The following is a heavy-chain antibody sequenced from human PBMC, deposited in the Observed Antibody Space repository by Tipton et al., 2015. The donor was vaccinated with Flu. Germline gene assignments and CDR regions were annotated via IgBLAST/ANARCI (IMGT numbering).Heavy chain of an antibody. V-gene: IGHV3-49*03. CDR1: GFTFGDYS. CDR2: IRSQAYGGTT. Sequence: SLRLSCTASGFTFGDYSMSWFRRAPGKGLEWVGFIRSQAYGGTTEYAASVKGRFTISRDNAKNSLYLQMNNLRAEDTAVYYCVRAIAAADSYWGQGTLVTVSS. J-gene: IGHJ4*02. D-gene: IGHD2-2*01. CDR3: VRAIAAADSY.